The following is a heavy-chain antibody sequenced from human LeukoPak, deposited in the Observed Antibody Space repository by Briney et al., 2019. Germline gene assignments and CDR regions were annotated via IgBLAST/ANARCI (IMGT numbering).Heavy chain of an antibody. V-gene: IGHV3-64*01. CDR1: GFTFSTYA. CDR2: ITYDGGTT. D-gene: IGHD6-19*01. Sequence: GGSLRLSCAASGFTFSTYAMHWVRQAPGKGLEHVSSITYDGGTTYYANSVKGRFTISRDDSKNTLYLQMGSLRDEDMSVYYCAGDEAGYSSDWGQGTLVTVSS. J-gene: IGHJ1*01. CDR3: AGDEAGYSSD.